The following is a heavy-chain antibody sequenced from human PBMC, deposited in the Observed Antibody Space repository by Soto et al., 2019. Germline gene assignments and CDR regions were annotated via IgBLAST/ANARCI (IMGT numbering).Heavy chain of an antibody. Sequence: SETLSLTCAVYGGSFSGYYWSWIRQPPGKGLEWIGEINHSGSTNYNPSLKSRVTISVDTSKNQFSLKLSSVTAADTAVYYCARGALIQLWLYRYYYYGMDVWGQGTTVTVSS. CDR1: GGSFSGYY. CDR2: INHSGST. V-gene: IGHV4-34*01. CDR3: ARGALIQLWLYRYYYYGMDV. D-gene: IGHD5-18*01. J-gene: IGHJ6*02.